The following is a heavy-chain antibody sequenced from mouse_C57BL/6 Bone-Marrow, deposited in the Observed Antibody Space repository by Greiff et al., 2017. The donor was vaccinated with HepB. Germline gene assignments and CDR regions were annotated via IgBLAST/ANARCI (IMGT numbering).Heavy chain of an antibody. CDR3: ARFGITTVVAEDWYFDV. CDR2: ISYSGST. V-gene: IGHV3-8*01. D-gene: IGHD1-1*01. J-gene: IGHJ1*03. Sequence: EVKLQESGPGLAKPSQTLSLTCSVTGYSITSDYWNWIRKFPGNKLEYMGYISYSGSTYYNQSIKSRIYITRDTSKNQYYLQLNSVTTEDTATYYCARFGITTVVAEDWYFDVWGTGTTVTVSS. CDR1: GYSITSDY.